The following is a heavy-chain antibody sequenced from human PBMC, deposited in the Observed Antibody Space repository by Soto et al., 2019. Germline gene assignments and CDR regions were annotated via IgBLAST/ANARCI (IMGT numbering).Heavy chain of an antibody. CDR2: LVPVFGTA. CDR1: GGTFSSLA. Sequence: QVQLVQSGAEVKKPGSSVKVSCKASGGTFSSLAISWVRQAPGQGLEWMGGLVPVFGTANYAQKFQDRVTITEDKSTSTSYMELSSLRSEDTAVYYCASSPGVFDYWGQGTLVTVSS. D-gene: IGHD3-10*01. V-gene: IGHV1-69*06. CDR3: ASSPGVFDY. J-gene: IGHJ4*02.